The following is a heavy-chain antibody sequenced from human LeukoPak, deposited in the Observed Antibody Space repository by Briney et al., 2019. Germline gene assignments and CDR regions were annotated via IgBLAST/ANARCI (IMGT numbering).Heavy chain of an antibody. J-gene: IGHJ4*02. D-gene: IGHD6-19*01. Sequence: GASLRLSCAASGFTFSSYAMSWVRQAPGKGLEWVSAISGSGGSTYYADSVKGRFTISRDNSKNTLYLQMNSLRAEDTAVYYCAKAPYSSGWYGNDYRGQGTLVTVSS. CDR2: ISGSGGST. CDR3: AKAPYSSGWYGNDY. V-gene: IGHV3-23*01. CDR1: GFTFSSYA.